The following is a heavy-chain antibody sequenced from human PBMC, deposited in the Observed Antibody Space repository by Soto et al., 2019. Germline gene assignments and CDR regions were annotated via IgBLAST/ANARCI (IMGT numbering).Heavy chain of an antibody. CDR3: ARSTYDVEGGDYGYLSYSYGMDV. CDR2: ISSSSSYI. Sequence: EVQLVESGGGLVKPGGSLRLSCAASGFTFSSYSMNWVRQAPGKGLEWVSSISSSSSYIYYADSVKGRFTISRDNAKNSLYLQMNSLRAEDTAVYYCARSTYDVEGGDYGYLSYSYGMDVWGQGTTVTVSS. J-gene: IGHJ6*02. V-gene: IGHV3-21*01. D-gene: IGHD3-10*01. CDR1: GFTFSSYS.